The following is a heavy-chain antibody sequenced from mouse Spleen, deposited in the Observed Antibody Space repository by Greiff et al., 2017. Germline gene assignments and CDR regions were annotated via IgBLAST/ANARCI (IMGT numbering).Heavy chain of an antibody. D-gene: IGHD1-2*01. J-gene: IGHJ2*01. V-gene: IGHV5-9-3*01. Sequence: EVQVVESGGGLVKPGGSLKLSCAASGFTFSSYAMSWVRQTPEKRLEWVATISSGGSYTYYPDSVKGRFTISRDNAKNTLYLQMSSLRSEDTAMYYCAREDYGYDYWGQGTTLTVSS. CDR1: GFTFSSYA. CDR3: AREDYGYDY. CDR2: ISSGGSYT.